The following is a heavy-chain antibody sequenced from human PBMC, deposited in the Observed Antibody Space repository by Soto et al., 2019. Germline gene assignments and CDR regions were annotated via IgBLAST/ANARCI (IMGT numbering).Heavy chain of an antibody. D-gene: IGHD2-15*01. V-gene: IGHV1-18*01. CDR3: ARERDGCCFSSVVAANYYYYYYMDV. CDR1: GYTFTSYG. CDR2: ISAYNGNT. Sequence: ASVNVSCKASGYTFTSYGISWVRQAPGQGLEWMGWISAYNGNTNYAQKLQGRVTMTTDTSTSTAYMELRSLRSDDTAVYYCARERDGCCFSSVVAANYYYYYYMDVWGKGTTVTVSS. J-gene: IGHJ6*03.